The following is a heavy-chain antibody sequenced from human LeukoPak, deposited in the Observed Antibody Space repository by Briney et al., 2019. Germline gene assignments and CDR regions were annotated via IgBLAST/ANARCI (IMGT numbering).Heavy chain of an antibody. V-gene: IGHV3-53*01. Sequence: PGGSLRLSCAASGFTVSSNYMSWVRHAPGKGLEWVSVIYSGGSTYYADSVKGRFTISRDNSKNTLYLQMNSLRAEDTAVYYCASSYYDFWSGYPFYYYYGMDVWGQGTTVTVSS. CDR2: IYSGGST. D-gene: IGHD3-3*01. J-gene: IGHJ6*02. CDR1: GFTVSSNY. CDR3: ASSYYDFWSGYPFYYYYGMDV.